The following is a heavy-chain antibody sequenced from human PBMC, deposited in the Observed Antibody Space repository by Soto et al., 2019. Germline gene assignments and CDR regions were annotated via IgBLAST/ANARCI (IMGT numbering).Heavy chain of an antibody. CDR2: IIPIFGTA. V-gene: IGHV1-69*13. CDR3: ARAGVTIFGVVTHYYYYYGMDV. D-gene: IGHD3-3*01. Sequence: SVKVSCKASGGTFSSYAISWVRQAPGQGLEWMGGIIPIFGTANYAQKFQGRVTITADESTSTAYMELSSLRSEDTAVYYCARAGVTIFGVVTHYYYYYGMDVWGQGTTVTVSS. J-gene: IGHJ6*02. CDR1: GGTFSSYA.